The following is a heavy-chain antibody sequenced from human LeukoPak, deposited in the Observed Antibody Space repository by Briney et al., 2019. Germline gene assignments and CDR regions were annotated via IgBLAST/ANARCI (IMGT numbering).Heavy chain of an antibody. CDR2: ISSSSYI. CDR1: GFTFSSYS. Sequence: GGSLRLSCAASGFTFSSYSMNWVRQAPGKGLEWVSSISSSSYIYYADSVKGRFTISRDNAKNSLYLQMNSLRAEDAAVYYCASRAYSSGWYNWGQGTLVTVSS. J-gene: IGHJ4*02. CDR3: ASRAYSSGWYN. D-gene: IGHD6-19*01. V-gene: IGHV3-21*01.